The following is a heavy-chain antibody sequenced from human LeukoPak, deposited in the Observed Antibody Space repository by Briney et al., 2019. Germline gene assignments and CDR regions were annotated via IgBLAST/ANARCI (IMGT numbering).Heavy chain of an antibody. CDR1: GGSISSTTSY. CDR2: FYYRGST. Sequence: SETLSLTCTVSGGSISSTTSYWGWIRQPPGEGLEWIGSFYYRGSTYYNPSLKSRVTISVDTSKNQFSLKLSSVTAADTAVYYCARGTEKIIAVAGTRGQGTLVTVSS. V-gene: IGHV4-39*07. D-gene: IGHD6-19*01. J-gene: IGHJ4*02. CDR3: ARGTEKIIAVAGT.